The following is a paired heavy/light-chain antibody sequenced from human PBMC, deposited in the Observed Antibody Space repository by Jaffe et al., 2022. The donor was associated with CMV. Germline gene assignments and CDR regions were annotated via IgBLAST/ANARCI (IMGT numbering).Light chain of an antibody. CDR3: QQYGSSPPFT. J-gene: IGKJ3*01. CDR1: QSVSSSY. CDR2: GAS. Sequence: EIVLTQSPGTLSLSPGERATLSCRASQSVSSSYLAWYQQKPGQAPRLLIYGASSRATGIPDRFSGSGSGTDFTLTISRLEPEDFAVYYCQQYGSSPPFTFGPGTKVDIK. V-gene: IGKV3-20*01.
Heavy chain of an antibody. D-gene: IGHD4-17*01. CDR1: GGSISSYY. CDR3: ATKTGYGDPGWAAFDI. CDR2: IYYSGST. Sequence: QVQLQESGPGLVKPSETLSLTCTVSGGSISSYYWSWIRQPPGKGLEWIGYIYYSGSTNYNPSLKSRVTISVDTSKNQFSLKLSSVTAADTAVYYCATKTGYGDPGWAAFDIWGQGTMVTVSS. J-gene: IGHJ3*02. V-gene: IGHV4-59*08.